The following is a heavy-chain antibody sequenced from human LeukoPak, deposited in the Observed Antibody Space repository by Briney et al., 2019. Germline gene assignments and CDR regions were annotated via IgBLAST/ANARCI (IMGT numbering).Heavy chain of an antibody. J-gene: IGHJ5*02. V-gene: IGHV3-23*01. CDR3: ARVVDYVELVVVATGGWFDP. D-gene: IGHD2-8*02. Sequence: PGGSLRLSCAASGFNFNNSAMTWVRQAPGKGLEWLSVISASGGHIYYADSVQGRFTISRDASKRTLYLQMNSLRVEDTALYFCARVVDYVELVVVATGGWFDPWGQGTQVTVSS. CDR1: GFNFNNSA. CDR2: ISASGGHI.